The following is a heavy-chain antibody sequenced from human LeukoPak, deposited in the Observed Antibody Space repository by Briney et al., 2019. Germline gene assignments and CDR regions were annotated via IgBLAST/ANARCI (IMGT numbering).Heavy chain of an antibody. Sequence: GGSLRLSCTTSGFTFGACAMSWVRQAPGKGLEWVANIKEDGNEKSYVDSVKGRFTISRDNAETSLYLQMNFLRAEDTAVYFCARGRFNYGWGLDVWGQGTTVTISS. V-gene: IGHV3-7*03. J-gene: IGHJ6*02. CDR2: IKEDGNEK. CDR1: GFTFGACA. D-gene: IGHD3-16*01. CDR3: ARGRFNYGWGLDV.